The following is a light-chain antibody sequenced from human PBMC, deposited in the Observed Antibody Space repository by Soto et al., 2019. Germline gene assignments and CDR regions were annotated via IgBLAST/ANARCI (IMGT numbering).Light chain of an antibody. CDR2: DAS. V-gene: IGKV1-33*01. J-gene: IGKJ5*01. CDR3: QHYDNFPIT. CDR1: QGIGNY. Sequence: DIQITQSPSSVSASVFERFMITCQASQGIGNYLNWYQQKPGKAPKLLIYDASSLQTGVPSRFFGSGSGTHFTLTIGSLQPEDIGTYYCQHYDNFPITFGQGTRLEIK.